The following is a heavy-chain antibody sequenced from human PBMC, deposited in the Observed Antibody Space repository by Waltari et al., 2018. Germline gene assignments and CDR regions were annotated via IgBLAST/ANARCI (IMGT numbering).Heavy chain of an antibody. CDR1: GGSISSSSYS. J-gene: IGHJ2*01. D-gene: IGHD6-13*01. CDR2: IYYSGST. V-gene: IGHV4-39*01. Sequence: QLQLQESGPGLVKPSETLSLTCTVSGGSISSSSYSWGWIRQPPGKGLEWIGSIYYSGSTYYNPSLKSRVTISVDTSKNQFSLKLSSVTAADTAVYYCARRSRDTSYSSSWYWYFDLWGRGTLVTVSS. CDR3: ARRSRDTSYSSSWYWYFDL.